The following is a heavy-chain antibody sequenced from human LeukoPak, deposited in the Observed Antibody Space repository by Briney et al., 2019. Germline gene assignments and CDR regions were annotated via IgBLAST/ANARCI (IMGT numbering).Heavy chain of an antibody. Sequence: PGGSLRLSCAASGFTFSSYWMSWVRQAPGKGLEWVANIKQDGSEKYYVDSVKGRFTISRDNAKNSLYLQMNSLRAEDTAVYYCARDLGSHIADDGYFDYWGQGTLVTVSS. CDR3: ARDLGSHIADDGYFDY. CDR2: IKQDGSEK. D-gene: IGHD2-15*01. J-gene: IGHJ4*02. CDR1: GFTFSSYW. V-gene: IGHV3-7*03.